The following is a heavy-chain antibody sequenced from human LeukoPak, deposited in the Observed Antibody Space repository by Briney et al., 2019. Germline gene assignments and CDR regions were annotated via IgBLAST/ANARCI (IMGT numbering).Heavy chain of an antibody. J-gene: IGHJ6*02. CDR1: GFTFSSYS. Sequence: PGGSLRLSCAASGFTFSSYSMNWVRQAPGKGLEWVSYISSSSSTIYYADSVKGRFTISRDNAKNSLYLQMNSLRAEDTAVYYCAMGLGLDPAGWYYGMDVWGQGTTVTVSS. V-gene: IGHV3-48*04. CDR2: ISSSSSTI. CDR3: AMGLGLDPAGWYYGMDV. D-gene: IGHD6-19*01.